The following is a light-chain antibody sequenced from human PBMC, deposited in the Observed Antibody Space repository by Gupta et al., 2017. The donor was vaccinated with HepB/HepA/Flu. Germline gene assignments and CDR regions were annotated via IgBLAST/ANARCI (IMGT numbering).Light chain of an antibody. CDR3: QQHDKYPHT. CDR1: QDIVNY. CDR2: GTS. V-gene: IGKV1-16*01. J-gene: IGKJ2*01. Sequence: DIQMTQSPSSLSASVGDRVTITCRASQDIVNYLAWFQQKPGKPPKSLIFGTSNLQGGVPSRFSGSGSGTHFTLTIDGLQPEDFATYYCQQHDKYPHTFGGGTKMEIK.